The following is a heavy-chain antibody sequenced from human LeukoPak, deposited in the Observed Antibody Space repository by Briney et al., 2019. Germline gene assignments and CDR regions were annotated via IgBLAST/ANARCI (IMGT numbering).Heavy chain of an antibody. Sequence: GSSVKVSCKASGGTFSSYTISWVRQAPGQGLEWMGRMNPNSGNTGYAQKFQGRVTMTRNTSISTAYMELSSLRSEDTAVYYCARDCSGGSCYCAWGQGTLVTVSS. CDR3: ARDCSGGSCYCA. CDR2: MNPNSGNT. V-gene: IGHV1-8*02. J-gene: IGHJ4*02. D-gene: IGHD2-15*01. CDR1: GGTFSSYT.